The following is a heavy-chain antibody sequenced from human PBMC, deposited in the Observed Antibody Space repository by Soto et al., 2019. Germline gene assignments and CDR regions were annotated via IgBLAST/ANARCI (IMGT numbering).Heavy chain of an antibody. CDR3: ARGKNAAFDY. V-gene: IGHV6-1*01. CDR1: GDSVSNNAVA. CDR2: TYRGSESYN. Sequence: QVQLQQSGPGILKASQTLSVTCAISGDSVSNNAVAWNWIRQSPLGGLEWLGRTYRGSESYNDYSISLKSRVTINSDPSKNQFSLQLTSVTSEDTAVYYCARGKNAAFDYWGQGTVVTVSS. J-gene: IGHJ4*02.